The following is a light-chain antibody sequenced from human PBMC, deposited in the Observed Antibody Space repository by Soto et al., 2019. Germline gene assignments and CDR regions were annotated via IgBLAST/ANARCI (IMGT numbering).Light chain of an antibody. J-gene: IGKJ2*01. CDR1: QDISDY. V-gene: IGKV1-33*01. CDR2: DAS. Sequence: DIQMTQSPSSLAASVGDRVTITCQASQDISDYLNWYHQKPGKAPKFLIYDASYLETGVPSRFSGSGSGTDFTFTISSLQPEDIGTYYCQQHNSYPYTFGQGTNLEIK. CDR3: QQHNSYPYT.